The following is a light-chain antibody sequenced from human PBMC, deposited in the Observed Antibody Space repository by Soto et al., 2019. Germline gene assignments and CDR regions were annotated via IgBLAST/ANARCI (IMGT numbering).Light chain of an antibody. J-gene: IGKJ5*01. V-gene: IGKV3-11*01. CDR2: DAS. CDR1: QRVTSN. Sequence: PGERAILSCRASQRVTSNLAWYQQKQGRAPRLLIYDASTRATGIPAKFSGSGSGTDFTLTISSLEPEDSAVYYCQQRETFGQGTRLEIK. CDR3: QQRET.